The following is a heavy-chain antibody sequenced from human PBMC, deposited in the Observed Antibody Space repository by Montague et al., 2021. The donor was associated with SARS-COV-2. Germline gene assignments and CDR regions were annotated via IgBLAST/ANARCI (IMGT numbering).Heavy chain of an antibody. Sequence: SETLSLTCTISGASVGSSYWGWIRQSPGKGLEWIGYFNRVGSTVYNPSLKSRATISRDTSKNQFSLKVRSVTAADTAVYYCAREAMTADAFDIWGQGTMVTVSS. CDR1: GASVGSSY. J-gene: IGHJ3*02. CDR2: FNRVGST. V-gene: IGHV4-59*02. D-gene: IGHD5-18*01. CDR3: AREAMTADAFDI.